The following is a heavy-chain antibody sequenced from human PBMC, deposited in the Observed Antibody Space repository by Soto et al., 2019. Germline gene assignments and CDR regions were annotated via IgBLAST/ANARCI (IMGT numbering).Heavy chain of an antibody. V-gene: IGHV1-18*01. D-gene: IGHD6-19*01. CDR1: GYTFTDYG. Sequence: QVRLVQSGAEVKKPGASVKVSCRASGYTFTDYGFSWVRQAPGQGLEWMGWISAYNGNTFYAQNLQGKVIMTTDTSTTTAYRALRSLSSADAAMYYCVRDHSSGWYYCDYWGQGTLVTVSS. CDR2: ISAYNGNT. J-gene: IGHJ4*02. CDR3: VRDHSSGWYYCDY.